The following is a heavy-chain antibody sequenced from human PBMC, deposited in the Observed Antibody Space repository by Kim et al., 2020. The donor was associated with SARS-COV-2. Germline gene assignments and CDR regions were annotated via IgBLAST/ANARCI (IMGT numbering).Heavy chain of an antibody. CDR2: VHDSGST. CDR3: TRVFVTLVRGIIKGNWFDP. Sequence: SETLSLTCTVSGGSISSSAFQWGWIRQPPGKGLEWIGSVHDSGSTYYSPSLRSRVTMSVDTSKNQFSLKLSSVTAADTAMYYCTRVFVTLVRGIIKGNWFDPWGQGTLVTVSA. J-gene: IGHJ5*02. D-gene: IGHD3-10*01. CDR1: GGSISSSAFQ. V-gene: IGHV4-39*07.